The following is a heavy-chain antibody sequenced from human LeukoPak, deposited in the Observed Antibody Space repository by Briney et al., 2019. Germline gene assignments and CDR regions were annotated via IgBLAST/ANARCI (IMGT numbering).Heavy chain of an antibody. Sequence: SVKVSCKASGCKFNRFGISWVRQAPGQGLEWMGWISAQKGKTNYAEKLRGRVTMSTDTFTSTAYKEVRNLRSDDTAMYYCARDVVHTVTTLDYWGQGTLVTVSS. D-gene: IGHD4-17*01. V-gene: IGHV1-18*01. CDR3: ARDVVHTVTTLDY. J-gene: IGHJ4*02. CDR1: GCKFNRFG. CDR2: ISAQKGKT.